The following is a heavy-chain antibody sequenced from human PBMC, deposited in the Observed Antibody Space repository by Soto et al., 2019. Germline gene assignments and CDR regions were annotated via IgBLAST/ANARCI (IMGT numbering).Heavy chain of an antibody. J-gene: IGHJ4*02. V-gene: IGHV3-7*01. CDR2: IKQDGSEK. CDR3: ARDPFCGAIDY. CDR1: GFNFSASW. Sequence: EVQLMESGGGLVQPGGSLRLSCAASGFNFSASWMAWVRQAPGKGLEWVADIKQDGSEKNYVDSVKGRVTISRDDAKNSLYLQRNRLRAEDTAVYYCARDPFCGAIDYWGLGTLVTVSS. D-gene: IGHD1-26*01.